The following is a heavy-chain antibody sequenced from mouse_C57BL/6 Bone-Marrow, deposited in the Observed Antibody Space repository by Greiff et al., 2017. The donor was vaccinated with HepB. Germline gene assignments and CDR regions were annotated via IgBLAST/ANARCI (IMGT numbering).Heavy chain of an antibody. J-gene: IGHJ1*03. D-gene: IGHD1-1*01. CDR1: GFSLTSYA. CDR3: ARTGGSRGYWYFDV. Sequence: VQLVESGPGLVAPSQSLSITCTVSGFSLTSYAISWVRQPPGKGLEWLGVIWTGGGTNYNSALKSRLSISKDNSKSQVFLKMNSLQTDDTARYYCARTGGSRGYWYFDVWGTGTTVTVSS. V-gene: IGHV2-9-1*01. CDR2: IWTGGGT.